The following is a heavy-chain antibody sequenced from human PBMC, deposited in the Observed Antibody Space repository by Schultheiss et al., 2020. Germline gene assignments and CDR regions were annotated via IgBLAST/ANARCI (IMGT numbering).Heavy chain of an antibody. CDR3: ARDKGGGSSYGSDH. CDR1: GFTFSSYT. J-gene: IGHJ4*02. CDR2: ISSSGSTK. D-gene: IGHD4-17*01. V-gene: IGHV3-48*01. Sequence: GGSLRLSCAASGFTFSSYTMNWVRQAPGKGLEWISFISSSGSTKYYADSVKGRFTISRHHSKNTLYLQMNSLRAEDTAVYYCARDKGGGSSYGSDHWGQGTLVTVSS.